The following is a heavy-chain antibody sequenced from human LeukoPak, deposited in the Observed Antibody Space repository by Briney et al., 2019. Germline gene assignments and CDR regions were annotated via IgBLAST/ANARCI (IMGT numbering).Heavy chain of an antibody. Sequence: GGSLRLSCAASGFSFDDYGMSWVRQAPGMGLEWVSGINWNGGSTGYADSVKGRFTISRDNAKNSLSLQMNSLRVEDTALYYCARGDISIFGVVIYMDVWGKGTTVTVSS. CDR1: GFSFDDYG. CDR3: ARGDISIFGVVIYMDV. CDR2: INWNGGST. V-gene: IGHV3-20*04. J-gene: IGHJ6*03. D-gene: IGHD3-3*01.